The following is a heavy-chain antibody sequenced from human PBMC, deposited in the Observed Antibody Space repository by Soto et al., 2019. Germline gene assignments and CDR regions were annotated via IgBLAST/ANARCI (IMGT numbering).Heavy chain of an antibody. V-gene: IGHV1-69*13. J-gene: IGHJ6*02. Sequence: ASVKVSCKASGGTFSSYAISWVRQAPGQGLEWMGGIIPIFGTANYAQKFQGRVTITADESTSTAYMELSSLRSEDTAVYYCARGYGWYYYYYGMDVWGQGTTVTVSS. CDR1: GGTFSSYA. CDR2: IIPIFGTA. CDR3: ARGYGWYYYYYGMDV. D-gene: IGHD6-19*01.